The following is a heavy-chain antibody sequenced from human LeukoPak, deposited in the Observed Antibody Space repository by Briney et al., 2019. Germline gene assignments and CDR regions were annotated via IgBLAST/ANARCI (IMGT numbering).Heavy chain of an antibody. V-gene: IGHV4-34*01. D-gene: IGHD6-19*01. CDR1: GGSFSGYY. J-gene: IGHJ6*02. CDR2: INHSGST. Sequence: SENLSLTCAVYGGSFSGYYWSWIRQPPGKGLEWIGEINHSGSTNYNPSLKSRVTISVDTSKNQFSLKLSSVTAADTAVYYCAREKQWLVRPYYYGMDVWGQGTTVTVSS. CDR3: AREKQWLVRPYYYGMDV.